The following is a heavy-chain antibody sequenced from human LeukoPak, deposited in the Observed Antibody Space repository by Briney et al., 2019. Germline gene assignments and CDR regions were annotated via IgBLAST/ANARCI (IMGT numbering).Heavy chain of an antibody. D-gene: IGHD3-10*01. CDR1: GFTFSSYW. CDR2: IKQDGSEK. V-gene: IGHV3-7*01. Sequence: GGSLRLSCAPSGFTFSSYWMSWVRQAPGKGLEWVGNIKQDGSEKNYVDSVKGRFTISRDNAKNSLYLQMNSLRDEDTAVYYCARDVGRGYYFDYWGQGTLVTVSS. CDR3: ARDVGRGYYFDY. J-gene: IGHJ4*02.